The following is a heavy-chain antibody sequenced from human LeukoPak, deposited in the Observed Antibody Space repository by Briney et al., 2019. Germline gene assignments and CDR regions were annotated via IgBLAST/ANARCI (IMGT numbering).Heavy chain of an antibody. J-gene: IGHJ4*02. CDR2: ISGYNGNT. Sequence: ASVTVSCKASGYTFTTSAISWVRQAPGQGLEWMGWISGYNGNTIYAQKVQGRVTMTTDTSTNTAYMELRSLRSDDTAVYYCAKVGETDNIDYWGQGTLVTVYS. D-gene: IGHD2-21*01. V-gene: IGHV1-18*01. CDR3: AKVGETDNIDY. CDR1: GYTFTTSA.